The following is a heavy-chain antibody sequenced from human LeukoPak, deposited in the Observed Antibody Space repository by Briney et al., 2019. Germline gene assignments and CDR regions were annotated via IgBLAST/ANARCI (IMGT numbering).Heavy chain of an antibody. CDR2: IYSSGST. V-gene: IGHV4-61*02. J-gene: IGHJ5*02. CDR3: ARDPQTSGAGLSHWFDP. Sequence: TSETLSLTCTVSGGSISSGSYYWSWIRQPAGKGLEWIGRIYSSGSTNYNPSLKSRVTISVDTSKNQFSLKLNSVTAADTAVYYCARDPQTSGAGLSHWFDPWGQGTLVTVSS. D-gene: IGHD1-26*01. CDR1: GGSISSGSYY.